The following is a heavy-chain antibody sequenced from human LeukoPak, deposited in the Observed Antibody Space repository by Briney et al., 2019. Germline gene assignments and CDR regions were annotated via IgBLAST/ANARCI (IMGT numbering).Heavy chain of an antibody. Sequence: SETLSLACTVSGGSIYSTTFYWGWIRQPPGKGLEWIGSMYYDGSTYHNPSLKSRVTISVDTSNNQFSLKLTSVTAADTAVYFCARRADSGSDDGEDYFDYWGQGTLVTVSS. CDR3: ARRADSGSDDGEDYFDY. J-gene: IGHJ4*02. CDR2: MYYDGST. D-gene: IGHD1-26*01. V-gene: IGHV4-39*01. CDR1: GGSIYSTTFY.